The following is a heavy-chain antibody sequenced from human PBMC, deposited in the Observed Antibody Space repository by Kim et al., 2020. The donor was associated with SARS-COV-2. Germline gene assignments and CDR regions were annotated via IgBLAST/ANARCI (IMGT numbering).Heavy chain of an antibody. CDR2: IDPSDSYT. CDR3: ARHPVSSQPGIAVAVRGMDV. D-gene: IGHD6-19*01. J-gene: IGHJ6*02. V-gene: IGHV5-10-1*01. Sequence: GESLKISCKGSGYSFTSYWISWVRQMPGKGLEWMGRIDPSDSYTNYSPSFQGHVTISADKSISTAYLQWSSLKASDTAMYYCARHPVSSQPGIAVAVRGMDVWGQGTTVTVSS. CDR1: GYSFTSYW.